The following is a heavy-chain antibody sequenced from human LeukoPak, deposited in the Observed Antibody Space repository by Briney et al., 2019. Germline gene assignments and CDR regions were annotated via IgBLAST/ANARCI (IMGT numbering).Heavy chain of an antibody. Sequence: PGGSLRPSCAASGFTFSSYAMSWVRQAPEKGLEWVSTISGSADSTYYADSVKGRFTISRDNSKNTLYLQMNSLRAEDTAVYYCAKDDIVVVPARFDYWGQGTLVTVSS. CDR2: ISGSADST. J-gene: IGHJ4*02. V-gene: IGHV3-23*01. D-gene: IGHD2-2*01. CDR3: AKDDIVVVPARFDY. CDR1: GFTFSSYA.